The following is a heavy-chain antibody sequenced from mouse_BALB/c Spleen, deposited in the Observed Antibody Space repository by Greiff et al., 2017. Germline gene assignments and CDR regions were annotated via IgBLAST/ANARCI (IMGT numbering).Heavy chain of an antibody. CDR1: GYAFSSYW. Sequence: QVQLQQSGPELVKPGSSVKISCKASGYAFSSYWMNWVKQRPGQGLEWIGQIYPGDGDTNYNGKFKGKATLTADKSSSTAYMQLSSLTSEDSAVYFCATPYYGNNGFAYWGQGTLVTVSA. CDR3: ATPYYGNNGFAY. CDR2: IYPGDGDT. V-gene: IGHV1-80*01. D-gene: IGHD2-10*01. J-gene: IGHJ3*01.